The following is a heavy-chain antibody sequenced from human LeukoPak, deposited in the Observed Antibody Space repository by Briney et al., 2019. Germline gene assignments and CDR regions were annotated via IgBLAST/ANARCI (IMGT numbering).Heavy chain of an antibody. V-gene: IGHV3-66*01. Sequence: GGSLRLSCAASGFTVSSSSMNWVRLGPGKGLEWVSVISSDGNTYYADSVKGRFTISRDNAKNTLYLQMNSLRVDDTAFYYCARDTGEMFDPWGQGTLVTVSS. CDR3: ARDTGEMFDP. CDR1: GFTVSSSS. J-gene: IGHJ5*02. D-gene: IGHD3-16*01. CDR2: ISSDGNT.